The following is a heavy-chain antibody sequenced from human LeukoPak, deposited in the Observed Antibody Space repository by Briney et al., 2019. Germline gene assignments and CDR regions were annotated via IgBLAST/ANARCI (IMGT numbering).Heavy chain of an antibody. V-gene: IGHV3-21*01. CDR3: ARTGVSSSWYGDY. D-gene: IGHD6-13*01. J-gene: IGHJ4*02. CDR2: ISSSSSYI. CDR1: GFTFSSYS. Sequence: GGSLSLSCAASGFTFSSYSMNWVRQAPGKGLEWVSSISSSSSYIYYADSVKGRFTISRDNAKNSLYLQMNSLRAEDTAVYYCARTGVSSSWYGDYWGQGTLVTVSS.